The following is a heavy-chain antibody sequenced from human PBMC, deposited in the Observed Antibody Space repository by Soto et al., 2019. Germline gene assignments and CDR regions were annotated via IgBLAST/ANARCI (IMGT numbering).Heavy chain of an antibody. CDR1: GGSLRGSY. Sequence: QVHLQQWGAGLLKPSETLSLTCGVYGGSLRGSYWSWIRQPPGKALEWLGKVTHSGSTTFNPSLKSRVSVSVDTSDNQFSLKLTSVTAAATAVYYCARGHIPVYGPVPDYVDSWGQGTLVTVSS. CDR3: ARGHIPVYGPVPDYVDS. J-gene: IGHJ4*02. D-gene: IGHD2-21*01. CDR2: VTHSGST. V-gene: IGHV4-34*02.